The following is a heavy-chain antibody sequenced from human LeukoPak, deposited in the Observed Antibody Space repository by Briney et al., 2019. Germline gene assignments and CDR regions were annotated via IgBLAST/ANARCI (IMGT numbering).Heavy chain of an antibody. CDR1: GGSFSGYY. J-gene: IGHJ3*02. CDR2: INHSGST. CDR3: ARRYYYDSSGYFQDGAFDI. V-gene: IGHV4-34*01. Sequence: PSETLSLTCAVYGGSFSGYYWSWIRQPPGKGLEWIGEINHSGSTNYNPSLKSRVTISVDTSKNQFSLKLSSVTAADTAVYYCARRYYYDSSGYFQDGAFDIWGQGTMVTVSS. D-gene: IGHD3-22*01.